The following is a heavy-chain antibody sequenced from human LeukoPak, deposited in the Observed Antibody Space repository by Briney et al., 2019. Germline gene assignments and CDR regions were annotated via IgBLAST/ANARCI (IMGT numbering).Heavy chain of an antibody. D-gene: IGHD3-22*01. CDR1: GFTFSDYY. CDR2: IISRGTTI. J-gene: IGHJ4*02. Sequence: EGSLRLSCAASGFTFSDYYMSWIRQAPGKGLEWLSYIISRGTTIYYADSVKGRFTVSRDNAKNSLYLQMNSLRAEDTAVYYCARHSSGWSFDYWGQGTLVTVSS. CDR3: ARHSSGWSFDY. V-gene: IGHV3-11*04.